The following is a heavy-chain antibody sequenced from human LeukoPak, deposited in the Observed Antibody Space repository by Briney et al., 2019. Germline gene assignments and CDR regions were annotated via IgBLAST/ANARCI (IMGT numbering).Heavy chain of an antibody. CDR1: GGSISSYY. CDR2: IYTSGST. CDR3: ARQKEWGLLSSAFDI. D-gene: IGHD1-26*01. V-gene: IGHV4-4*09. J-gene: IGHJ3*02. Sequence: MASETLSLTCTVSGGSISSYYWSWIRQPPGKGLEWIGYIYTSGSTNYNPSLKSRVTISVDTSKNQFSLKLSSVTAADTAVYYCARQKEWGLLSSAFDIWGQGTMVTVSS.